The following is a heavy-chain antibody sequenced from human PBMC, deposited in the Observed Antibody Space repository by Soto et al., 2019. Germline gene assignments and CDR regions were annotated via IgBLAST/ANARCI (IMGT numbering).Heavy chain of an antibody. CDR2: IYYSGST. D-gene: IGHD6-13*01. CDR1: GGSVSSGGYF. Sequence: PSETLSLTCTVSGGSVSSGGYFWSWIRQPPGKGLEWIGYIYYSGSTNHNPSLKSRVTISVDTSKNQFSLKLSSVTAADTAVYYCARDRSGSSPYYYGMDVSGQGTTVTVSS. J-gene: IGHJ6*02. CDR3: ARDRSGSSPYYYGMDV. V-gene: IGHV4-61*08.